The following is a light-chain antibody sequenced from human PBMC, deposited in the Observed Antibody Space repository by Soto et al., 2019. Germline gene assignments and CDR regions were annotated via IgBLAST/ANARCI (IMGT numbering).Light chain of an antibody. Sequence: DIQMTQSPSSLSASVGDRVTITCRASQGISTYLNCYQQKPGKAPKLLNYAASSLQSGVPSRFSGSGSETDFTLTISSRQPEDFATYSCQQSYSTTWTFGQGTKVEIK. CDR2: AAS. CDR3: QQSYSTTWT. V-gene: IGKV1-39*01. CDR1: QGISTY. J-gene: IGKJ1*01.